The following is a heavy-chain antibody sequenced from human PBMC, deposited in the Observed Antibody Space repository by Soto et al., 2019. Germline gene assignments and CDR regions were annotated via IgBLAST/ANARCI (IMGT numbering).Heavy chain of an antibody. D-gene: IGHD3-22*01. CDR3: ARETAKKHYYDSSGYLDV. J-gene: IGHJ6*02. V-gene: IGHV3-21*01. CDR2: ISSSSSYI. Sequence: GGSLRLSCAASGFTFSSYSMNWFRQAPGKGLEWVSSISSSSSYIYYADSVKGRFTISRDNAKNSLYLQMNSLRAEDTAVYYCARETAKKHYYDSSGYLDVWGQGTTVTVSS. CDR1: GFTFSSYS.